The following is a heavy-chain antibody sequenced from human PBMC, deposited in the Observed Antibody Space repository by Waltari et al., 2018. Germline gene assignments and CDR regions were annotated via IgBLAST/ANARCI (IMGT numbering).Heavy chain of an antibody. CDR3: ARDRGGAAGAFDI. V-gene: IGHV4-59*06. CDR1: GFTFGSYS. J-gene: IGHJ3*02. Sequence: VQLVESGGGLVQPGGSLRLSCAASGFTFGSYSMNWVRQAPGKGLGGIGYIYYSGCTYYNPSRKSRVTISVDTSKNRFSLKLSSVTAADTAVYYCARDRGGAAGAFDIWGQGTMVTVSS. D-gene: IGHD6-25*01. CDR2: IYYSGCT.